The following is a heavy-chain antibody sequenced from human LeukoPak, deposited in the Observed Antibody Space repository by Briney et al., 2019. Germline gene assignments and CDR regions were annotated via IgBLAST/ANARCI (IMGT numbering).Heavy chain of an antibody. J-gene: IGHJ4*02. CDR1: GYTFTSYY. CDR3: ASFHSSGWYYY. CDR2: INPSGGST. V-gene: IGHV1-46*01. Sequence: ASVKVSCKASGYTFTSYYMHWVRQAPGQGLEWMGVINPSGGSTSYAQKFQGRVTMTRDTSTSTVYMELSSLRSEDTAVYYCASFHSSGWYYYWGQGTLVTVSS. D-gene: IGHD6-19*01.